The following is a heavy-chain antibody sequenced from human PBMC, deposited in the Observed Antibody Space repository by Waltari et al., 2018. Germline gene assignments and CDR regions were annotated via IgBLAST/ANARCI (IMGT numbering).Heavy chain of an antibody. CDR3: ARDPPGMATIGS. CDR2: IYSGGNT. J-gene: IGHJ5*02. CDR1: GFTVGNNY. Sequence: EAQLVESGGGLIHPGGSLRLSCAVSGFTVGNNYMSWVRQAPGKGLEWVSVIYSGGNTNDADSGRGRFTISRDNAKNTLFLEMNSLTAEDTAVYYCARDPPGMATIGSWGQGTLVTVSS. V-gene: IGHV3-53*01. D-gene: IGHD5-12*01.